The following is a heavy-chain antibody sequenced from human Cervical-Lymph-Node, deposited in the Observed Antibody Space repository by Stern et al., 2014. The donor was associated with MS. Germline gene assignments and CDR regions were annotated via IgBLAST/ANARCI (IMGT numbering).Heavy chain of an antibody. V-gene: IGHV5-51*01. CDR1: GNSFTSYW. CDR2: IYPGDSDT. Sequence: EVQLVESGAEVKKPGESLKISCKGSGNSFTSYWIGWVRQMPGKGLEWKGLIYPGDSDTRYSPSFFGQVTISVDKSITTAYLQWSSLKASDTAMYYCARLRTDYGALDYWGQGTLVTVSS. J-gene: IGHJ4*02. CDR3: ARLRTDYGALDY. D-gene: IGHD4-17*01.